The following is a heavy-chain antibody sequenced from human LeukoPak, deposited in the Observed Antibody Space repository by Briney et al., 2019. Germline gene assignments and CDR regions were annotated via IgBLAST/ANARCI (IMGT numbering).Heavy chain of an antibody. J-gene: IGHJ6*03. V-gene: IGHV4-59*12. CDR3: ASSRTIFGVVIIRYYYYMDV. CDR1: GGSISYYY. CDR2: IYYSGST. D-gene: IGHD3-3*01. Sequence: SETLSLTCTVSGGSISYYYWSWIRQPPGKGLEHIGYIYYSGSTNYNPSLKSRVTISVDTSKNQFSLKLSSVTAADTAVYYCASSRTIFGVVIIRYYYYMDVWGKGTTVTVSS.